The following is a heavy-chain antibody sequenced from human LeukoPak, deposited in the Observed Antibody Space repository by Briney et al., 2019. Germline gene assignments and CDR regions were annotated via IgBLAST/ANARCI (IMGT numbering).Heavy chain of an antibody. CDR2: ISSSGSTI. J-gene: IGHJ6*04. V-gene: IGHV3-48*03. Sequence: GGSLRLSCAASGFTFSSYEMNWVRQVPGKGLEWVSYISSSGSTIYYADSVKGRFTISRDNAKNSLYLQMNSLRAEDTAVYYCASGSYSSSWYSSYYYYGMDVWGKGTTVTVSS. CDR3: ASGSYSSSWYSSYYYYGMDV. D-gene: IGHD6-13*01. CDR1: GFTFSSYE.